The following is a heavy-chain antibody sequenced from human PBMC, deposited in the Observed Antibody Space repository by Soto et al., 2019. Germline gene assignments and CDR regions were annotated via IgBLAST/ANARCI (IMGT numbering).Heavy chain of an antibody. J-gene: IGHJ6*01. CDR2: MRAKAFGGTT. V-gene: IGHV3-49*04. CDR3: TREGAYTSPPYYYFYAMDV. Sequence: RLSCKGSGFTFRDYAISWVRQAPGKGLQWVGFMRAKAFGGTTEYATFVKGRFTISRDDSKSVAYLQMNSLETEDTAVYYCTREGAYTSPPYYYFYAMDVWGQGTRVTVSS. D-gene: IGHD2-2*01. CDR1: GFTFRDYA.